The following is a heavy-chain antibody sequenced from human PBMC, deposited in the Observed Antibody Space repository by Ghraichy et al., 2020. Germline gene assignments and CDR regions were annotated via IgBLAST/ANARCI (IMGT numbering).Heavy chain of an antibody. Sequence: GGSLRLSCAASGFTFSSYEMNWVRQAPGKGLEWVSYISGGSSTIYYADSVRGRFTISRDNAKNSLYLQMNSLRADDTAVYYCARDGSSPVLPAAMDYWGQGTLVTVSS. D-gene: IGHD2-2*01. CDR1: GFTFSSYE. CDR3: ARDGSSPVLPAAMDY. V-gene: IGHV3-48*03. J-gene: IGHJ4*02. CDR2: ISGGSSTI.